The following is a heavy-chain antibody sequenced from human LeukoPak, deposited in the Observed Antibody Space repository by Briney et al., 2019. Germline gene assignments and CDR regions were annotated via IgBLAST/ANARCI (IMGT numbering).Heavy chain of an antibody. Sequence: GGSLRLSCAASGFTFSSYAMSWVRQAPGKGLEWVSAISGSGGSTYYADSVKGRFTISRDNSKNTLYLQMNSLRAEDTAVYYCAVGGYSGYDRDGYFDYWGQGTLVTVSS. J-gene: IGHJ4*02. D-gene: IGHD5-12*01. CDR2: ISGSGGST. CDR3: AVGGYSGYDRDGYFDY. CDR1: GFTFSSYA. V-gene: IGHV3-23*01.